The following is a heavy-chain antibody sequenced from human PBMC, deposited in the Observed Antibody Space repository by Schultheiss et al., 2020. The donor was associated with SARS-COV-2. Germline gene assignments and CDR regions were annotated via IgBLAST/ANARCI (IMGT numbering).Heavy chain of an antibody. V-gene: IGHV1-69*13. CDR3: ARDRYDFWSGYVSYWYFDL. J-gene: IGHJ2*01. CDR2: IIPIFGTA. CDR1: GGTFSSYA. D-gene: IGHD3-3*01. Sequence: SVKVSCKASGGTFSSYAISWVRQAPGQGLEWMGGIIPIFGTANYAQKFQGRVTITADESTSTAYMELSSLRSEDTAVYYCARDRYDFWSGYVSYWYFDLSAHGTPVKVSS.